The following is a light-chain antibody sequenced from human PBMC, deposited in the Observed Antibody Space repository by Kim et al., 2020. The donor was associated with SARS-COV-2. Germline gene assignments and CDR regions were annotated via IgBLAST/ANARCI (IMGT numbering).Light chain of an antibody. CDR1: QSISSN. CDR2: SAS. CDR3: QQYINWPPWYT. J-gene: IGKJ2*01. Sequence: SPGERATLSCRASQSISSNLAWYQQKPGQPPRLLIYSASTRATGIPARFSGSGSGTDFALTINNLQSEDFGIYYCQQYINWPPWYTFGQGTKLEI. V-gene: IGKV3-15*01.